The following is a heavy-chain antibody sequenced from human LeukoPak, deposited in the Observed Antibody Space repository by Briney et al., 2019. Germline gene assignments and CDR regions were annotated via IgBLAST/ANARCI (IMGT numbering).Heavy chain of an antibody. Sequence: GGSLRLSCAASGFIFSDYYMSWIRQAPGKGLEWVSYISSSGSTIYYADSVKGRFTISRDNAKNSLYLQMNSLRAEDTAVYYCARVGTDNYDFWSGYLYYFDYWGQGTLVTVSS. V-gene: IGHV3-11*04. J-gene: IGHJ4*02. CDR2: ISSSGSTI. CDR3: ARVGTDNYDFWSGYLYYFDY. CDR1: GFIFSDYY. D-gene: IGHD3-3*01.